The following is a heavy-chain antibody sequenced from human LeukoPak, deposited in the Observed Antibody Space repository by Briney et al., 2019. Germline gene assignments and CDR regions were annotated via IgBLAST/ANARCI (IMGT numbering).Heavy chain of an antibody. J-gene: IGHJ6*02. V-gene: IGHV5-51*01. CDR3: ARVYGSGSYRTYFYYGMDV. CDR2: IYPGDSDT. D-gene: IGHD3-10*01. CDR1: GYSFTRFW. Sequence: GAALQISCKGSGYSFTRFWIGWGRQMPAKGLQWMGIIYPGDSDTRYSPSFEGQVTLSADKSISNAYLQWSSLKASDTAMYYCARVYGSGSYRTYFYYGMDVWGQGTTDTVSS.